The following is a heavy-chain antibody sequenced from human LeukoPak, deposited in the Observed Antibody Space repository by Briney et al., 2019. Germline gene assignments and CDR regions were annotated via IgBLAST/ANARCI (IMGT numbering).Heavy chain of an antibody. CDR2: IYPGDSDT. CDR1: GYSFTSYW. V-gene: IGHV5-51*01. J-gene: IGHJ5*02. Sequence: RHGESLKISCKGSGYSFTSYWIGWVRQMPGKGLEWMGIIYPGDSDTRYSPSFQGQVTISADKSINTAYLQWSSLKASDTAMYYCARPLRTPFGELAPWGQGTLVTVSS. D-gene: IGHD3-10*01. CDR3: ARPLRTPFGELAP.